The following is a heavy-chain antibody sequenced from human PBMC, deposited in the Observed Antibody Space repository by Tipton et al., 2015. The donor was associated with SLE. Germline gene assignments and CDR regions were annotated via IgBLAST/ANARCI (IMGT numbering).Heavy chain of an antibody. CDR3: ARGGSKHYDFWGRQMGPHAFDI. CDR1: GYSISSDYY. J-gene: IGHJ3*02. CDR2: VYHSGST. D-gene: IGHD3-3*01. V-gene: IGHV4-38-2*02. Sequence: TLSLTCTVSGYSISSDYYWGWIRQPPGKGLEWIGSVYHSGSTYYNPSLKSRVTISVDTSKNQFSLKLRSVTAADTAVYYCARGGSKHYDFWGRQMGPHAFDIWGQETKVSVSS.